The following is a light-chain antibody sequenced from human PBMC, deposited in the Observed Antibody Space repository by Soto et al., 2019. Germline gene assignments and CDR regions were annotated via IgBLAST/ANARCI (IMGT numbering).Light chain of an antibody. Sequence: EIVLTQSPGTLSLSPGERATLSCRASQSVSSSYLSWYQQKPGQAPGLLIYGASSRATGIPDRFSGSGSGTDLTLTISRLEPEDFAVYYCQQYGSSPTFGQGTKLEIK. V-gene: IGKV3-20*01. CDR3: QQYGSSPT. CDR1: QSVSSSY. CDR2: GAS. J-gene: IGKJ2*01.